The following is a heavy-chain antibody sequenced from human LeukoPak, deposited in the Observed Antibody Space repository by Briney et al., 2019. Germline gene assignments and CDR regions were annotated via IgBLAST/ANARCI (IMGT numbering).Heavy chain of an antibody. J-gene: IGHJ1*01. CDR3: ARVRAYSSGLDGYFQH. V-gene: IGHV4-59*12. Sequence: PSETLSLTCTVSGGSISSYYWSWIRQPPGKGLEWIGYIYCSGSTNYNPSLKSRVTISVDTSKNQFSLKLSSVTAADTAVYYCARVRAYSSGLDGYFQHWGQGTLVTVSS. CDR2: IYCSGST. D-gene: IGHD6-19*01. CDR1: GGSISSYY.